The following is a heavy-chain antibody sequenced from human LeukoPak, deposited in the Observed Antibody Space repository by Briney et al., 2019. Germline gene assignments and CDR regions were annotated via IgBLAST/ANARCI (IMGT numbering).Heavy chain of an antibody. CDR3: ARAPHIVVVTAILYFDY. CDR1: GGSFSGYY. J-gene: IGHJ4*02. D-gene: IGHD2-21*02. CDR2: INYSGST. V-gene: IGHV4-34*01. Sequence: KPSETLSLTCAVYGGSFSGYYWSWIRQPPGKGLEWIGEINYSGSTNYNPSLKSRVTISVDTSKNQFSLKLSSVTAADTAVYYCARAPHIVVVTAILYFDYWGQGTLVTVSS.